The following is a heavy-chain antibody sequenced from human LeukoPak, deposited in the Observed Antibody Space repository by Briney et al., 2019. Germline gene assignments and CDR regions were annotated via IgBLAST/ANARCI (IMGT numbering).Heavy chain of an antibody. Sequence: ASVKVSCKASGYTFTSYYMHWVRQAPGQGLEWMGIINPSGGSTIYAQKLQGRVTMTRDTYKSTVYMEVSRLRSEDTAVYYCASEGAYSGSYPPGYWGQGTLVAVSS. CDR2: INPSGGST. CDR3: ASEGAYSGSYPPGY. J-gene: IGHJ4*02. D-gene: IGHD1-26*01. V-gene: IGHV1-46*04. CDR1: GYTFTSYY.